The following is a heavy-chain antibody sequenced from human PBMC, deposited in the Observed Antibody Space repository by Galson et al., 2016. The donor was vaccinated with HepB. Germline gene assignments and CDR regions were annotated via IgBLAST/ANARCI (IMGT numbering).Heavy chain of an antibody. Sequence: LSLTCTVSGASISSADQYWSWTRQPPGKGLEWVGYIHYTGSTYYNPSLKSRVAISMDTSKNQFSLILTSVTAADTAIYYCARHRSSNSSVIVVFDLWGQGTMVTVSS. V-gene: IGHV4-30-4*01. CDR1: GASISSADQY. CDR2: IHYTGST. D-gene: IGHD6-6*01. J-gene: IGHJ3*01. CDR3: ARHRSSNSSVIVVFDL.